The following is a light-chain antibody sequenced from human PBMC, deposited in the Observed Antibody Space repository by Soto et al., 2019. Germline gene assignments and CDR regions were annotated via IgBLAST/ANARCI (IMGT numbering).Light chain of an antibody. Sequence: QSALTQPASVSGSPGQSITISCTGTSSDVGRYNYVSWYQHHPGKAPKLMIYDVSNRPSGVSNRFSGSKSGNTASLTISGLQAEDEADYYCNSYTTSSTRVFGGGTQLTVL. CDR1: SSDVGRYNY. V-gene: IGLV2-14*03. CDR2: DVS. J-gene: IGLJ2*01. CDR3: NSYTTSSTRV.